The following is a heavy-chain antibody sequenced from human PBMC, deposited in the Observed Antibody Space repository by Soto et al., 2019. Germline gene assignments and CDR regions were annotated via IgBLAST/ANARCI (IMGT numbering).Heavy chain of an antibody. CDR3: AREGYCSSTTCHYGMDV. Sequence: QVQLVESGGGLVKPGGSLRLSCAASGFTFSDYYMSWIRQAPGKGLEWVIFISSSNNYIQYADSVKGRFTVSRDNAKNSLFLQMNSLRAEDTAVYYCAREGYCSSTTCHYGMDVWGQGTTVTVSS. CDR1: GFTFSDYY. CDR2: ISSSNNYI. J-gene: IGHJ6*02. D-gene: IGHD2-2*01. V-gene: IGHV3-11*06.